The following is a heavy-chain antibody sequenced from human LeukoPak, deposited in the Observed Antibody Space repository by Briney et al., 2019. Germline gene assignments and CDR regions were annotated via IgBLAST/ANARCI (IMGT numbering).Heavy chain of an antibody. V-gene: IGHV3-74*01. CDR1: GFTFSSYW. CDR2: INGDGRNI. D-gene: IGHD4-11*01. CDR3: AKDRGPNYYSNYREIPDY. Sequence: GGSLRLSCVASGFTFSSYWMHWVRQDPRKGLVWVSRINGDGRNINYADSVRGRFTISRDNAKNTLYLQMNTLRVEDTAVYYCAKDRGPNYYSNYREIPDYWGQGTLVTVSS. J-gene: IGHJ4*02.